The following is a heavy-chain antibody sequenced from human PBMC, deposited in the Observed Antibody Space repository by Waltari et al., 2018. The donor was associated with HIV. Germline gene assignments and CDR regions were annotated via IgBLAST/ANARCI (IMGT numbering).Heavy chain of an antibody. CDR1: GGSFSGHF. D-gene: IGHD4-4*01. J-gene: IGHJ6*02. CDR3: ARGVGSNRYYYYGKDV. CDR2: INHSGST. Sequence: AGLLKPSETLSLTCAVYGGSFSGHFWSWTRQPPGKGLEWIGEINHSGSTNYNPSLKSQVTMSVDTSKKQFSLKVNSVTAADTAVYYCARGVGSNRYYYYGKDVWGQGTTVTVSS. V-gene: IGHV4-34*01.